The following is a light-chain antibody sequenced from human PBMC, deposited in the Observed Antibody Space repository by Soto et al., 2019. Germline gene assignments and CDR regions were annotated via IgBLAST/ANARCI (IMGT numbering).Light chain of an antibody. CDR3: QQYNNWPLT. Sequence: EIVLTQSPATLSVSPGDRATLSCRASQSVRSDLAWLQQKPGQAPRLLISDASTRATGIPARFSGSVSGTEFTLTISSLQSEDFAIDYCQQYNNWPLTFGGGTKVEIK. CDR2: DAS. J-gene: IGKJ4*01. V-gene: IGKV3-15*01. CDR1: QSVRSD.